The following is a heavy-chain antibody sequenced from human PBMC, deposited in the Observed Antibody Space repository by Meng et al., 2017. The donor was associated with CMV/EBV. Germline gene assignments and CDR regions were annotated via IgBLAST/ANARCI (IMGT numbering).Heavy chain of an antibody. CDR2: IYSGGST. Sequence: GGSLRLSCAASGFTFSSYAMHWVRQAPGKGLEWVSVIYSGGSTYYADSVKGRFTISRDNSKNTLYLQMNSLRAEDTAVYYCARLPEYGGYYDILTGYSRTTYGMDVWGQGTTVTVSS. D-gene: IGHD3-9*01. J-gene: IGHJ6*02. CDR3: ARLPEYGGYYDILTGYSRTTYGMDV. CDR1: GFTFSSYA. V-gene: IGHV3-53*01.